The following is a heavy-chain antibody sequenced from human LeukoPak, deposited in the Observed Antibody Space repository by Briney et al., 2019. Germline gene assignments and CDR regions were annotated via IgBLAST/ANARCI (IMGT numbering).Heavy chain of an antibody. J-gene: IGHJ4*02. CDR3: ARHSYDFWPFEY. V-gene: IGHV4-59*08. D-gene: IGHD3-3*01. CDR1: GVSLSSYY. Sequence: SETLSLTCTVSGVSLSSYYWSWIRQPPGKGLEWSGDIYYSGRANYNPSLTRRVTISVDTPKNHSSLRLSSVNAAEPAVYYCARHSYDFWPFEYWGQGTLVTVSS. CDR2: IYYSGRA.